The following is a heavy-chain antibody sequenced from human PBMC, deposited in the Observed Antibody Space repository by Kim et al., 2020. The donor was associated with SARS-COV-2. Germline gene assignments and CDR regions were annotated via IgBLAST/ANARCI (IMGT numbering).Heavy chain of an antibody. CDR3: AGDYYDSSGPSVYYFDY. D-gene: IGHD3-22*01. J-gene: IGHJ4*02. Sequence: SETLSLTCTVSGGSISSSSYYWGWIRQPPGKGLEWIGSIYYSGSTYYNPSLKSRVTISVDTSKNQFSLKLSSVTAADTAVYYCAGDYYDSSGPSVYYFDYWGQGTLVTVSS. CDR2: IYYSGST. CDR1: GGSISSSSYY. V-gene: IGHV4-39*07.